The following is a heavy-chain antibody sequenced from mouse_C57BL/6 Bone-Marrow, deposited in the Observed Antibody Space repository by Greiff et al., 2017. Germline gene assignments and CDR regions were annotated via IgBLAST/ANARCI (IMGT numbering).Heavy chain of an antibody. J-gene: IGHJ4*01. Sequence: EVHLVESGGDLVKPGGSLKLSCAASGFTFSSYGMSWVRQTPDKRLEWVATISSGGSYTYYPASVKGRFTISRDNAKNTLYLQMSSLKSEDTAMYYCARRDDYDDYYAMDYWGKGTSVTVSS. CDR1: GFTFSSYG. CDR3: ARRDDYDDYYAMDY. V-gene: IGHV5-6*01. D-gene: IGHD2-4*01. CDR2: ISSGGSYT.